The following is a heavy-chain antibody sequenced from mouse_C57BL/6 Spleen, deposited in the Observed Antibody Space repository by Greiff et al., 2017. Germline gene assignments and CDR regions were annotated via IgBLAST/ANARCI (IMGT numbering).Heavy chain of an antibody. CDR2: IDPENGDT. CDR3: THGSGAY. D-gene: IGHD1-1*01. V-gene: IGHV14-4*01. J-gene: IGHJ3*01. Sequence: EVQLQQSGAELVRPGASVKLSCTASGFNIKDDYMHWVKQRPEQGLEWIGWIDPENGDTEYAPKFQGKATITADKSSNTAYLQLSSLASEDTAVYYCTHGSGAYWGQGTLVTVSA. CDR1: GFNIKDDY.